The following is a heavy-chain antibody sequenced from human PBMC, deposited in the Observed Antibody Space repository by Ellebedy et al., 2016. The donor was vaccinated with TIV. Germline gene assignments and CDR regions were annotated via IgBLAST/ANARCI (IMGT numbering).Heavy chain of an antibody. Sequence: GESLKIPCTASGFTFSNFWMSWVRQAPGKGLEWVANIKKDGSDEYYVDSVKGRFTISRDNAATSLYLQMNSLRAEDTAVYYCTREPLDYYGSEAFDVWGKGTMVTVSS. CDR1: GFTFSNFW. CDR2: IKKDGSDE. CDR3: TREPLDYYGSEAFDV. J-gene: IGHJ3*01. V-gene: IGHV3-7*03. D-gene: IGHD3-10*01.